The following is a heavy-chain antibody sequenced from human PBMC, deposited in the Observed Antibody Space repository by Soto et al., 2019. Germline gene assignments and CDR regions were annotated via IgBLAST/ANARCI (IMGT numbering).Heavy chain of an antibody. CDR2: IGKSGYPT. D-gene: IGHD6-19*01. CDR3: AKEVGWYGGRRFDP. J-gene: IGHJ5*02. V-gene: IGHV3-23*01. CDR1: GFIFSDYE. Sequence: PGGSLRLSCAASGFIFSDYEMNWVRQAPGKGLEWVSFIGKSGYPTYYADSVKGRFTISRDNSKNTLYLQMNSLRAEDTAVYYCAKEVGWYGGRRFDPWGQGTLVTVSS.